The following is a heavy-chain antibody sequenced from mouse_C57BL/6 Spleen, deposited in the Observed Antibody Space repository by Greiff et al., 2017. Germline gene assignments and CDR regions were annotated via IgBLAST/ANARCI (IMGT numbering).Heavy chain of an antibody. CDR1: GYAFSSYW. Sequence: VQLQQSGAELVKPGASVKISCKASGYAFSSYWMNWVKQRPGKGLEWIGQIYPGDGDTNYNGKFKGKATLTADKSSSKAYMQLSSLTSEDSAVYFCARSGPYYAMDYWGQGTSVTVSS. D-gene: IGHD4-1*01. V-gene: IGHV1-80*01. CDR3: ARSGPYYAMDY. J-gene: IGHJ4*01. CDR2: IYPGDGDT.